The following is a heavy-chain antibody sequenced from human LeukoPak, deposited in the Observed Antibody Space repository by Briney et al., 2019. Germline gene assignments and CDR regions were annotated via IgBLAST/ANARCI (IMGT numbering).Heavy chain of an antibody. CDR1: GFTFSSYA. V-gene: IGHV3-23*01. CDR2: ISGSGNRT. D-gene: IGHD2-15*01. Sequence: SGGSLRLSCAASGFTFSSYATSWVRQAPGKGLEWVSSISGSGNRTYYADSVKGRFTISRDNSKNTLFLQMNSLRAEDTAVYYCAKNLYCGGGSCYPSALGMDVWGQGTTVTVSS. J-gene: IGHJ6*02. CDR3: AKNLYCGGGSCYPSALGMDV.